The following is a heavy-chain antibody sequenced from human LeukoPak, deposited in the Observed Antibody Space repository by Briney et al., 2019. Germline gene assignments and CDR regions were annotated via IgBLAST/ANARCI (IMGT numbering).Heavy chain of an antibody. CDR2: ISSSSHI. CDR1: GFTFSSYS. J-gene: IGHJ4*02. CDR3: ARSSSVNYDSSGYSALDY. Sequence: PGGSLRLSCAASGFTFSSYSMNWVRQAPGKGLEWVSSISSSSHIYHADSVKGRFTISRDNAKNSLYLQMTSLRAEDTAVYYCARSSSVNYDSSGYSALDYWGQGTLVTVSS. D-gene: IGHD3-22*01. V-gene: IGHV3-21*06.